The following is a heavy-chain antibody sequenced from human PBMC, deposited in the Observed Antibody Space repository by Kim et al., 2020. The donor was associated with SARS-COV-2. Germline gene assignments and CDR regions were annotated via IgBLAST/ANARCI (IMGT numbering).Heavy chain of an antibody. J-gene: IGHJ4*02. CDR3: AGDLMGYGQRYFDY. CDR2: ISYDGSNK. Sequence: GGSLRLSCAASGFTFSSYAMHWVRQAPGKGLEWVAVISYDGSNKYYADSVKGRFTISRDNSKNTLYLQMNSLRAEDTAVYYCAGDLMGYGQRYFDYWGQGTLVTVSS. D-gene: IGHD5-18*01. V-gene: IGHV3-30-3*01. CDR1: GFTFSSYA.